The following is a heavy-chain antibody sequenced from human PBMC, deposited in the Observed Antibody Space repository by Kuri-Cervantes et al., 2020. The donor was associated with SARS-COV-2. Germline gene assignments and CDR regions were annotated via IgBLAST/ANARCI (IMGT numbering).Heavy chain of an antibody. Sequence: GSLRLSCAVYGGSFSGHYWTWIRQPPGKGLDWIGEINHSGSTNYNPSLKSRVTISVDTSKNQFSLKLSSVTAADTAVYYCARDSTYSSGWYEGFDYYYYGMDVWGQGTTVTVSS. CDR3: ARDSTYSSGWYEGFDYYYYGMDV. J-gene: IGHJ6*02. CDR2: INHSGST. D-gene: IGHD6-19*01. CDR1: GGSFSGHY. V-gene: IGHV4-34*01.